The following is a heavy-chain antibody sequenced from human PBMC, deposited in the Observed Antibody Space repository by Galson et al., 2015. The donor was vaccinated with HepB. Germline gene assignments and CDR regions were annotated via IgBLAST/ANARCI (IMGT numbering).Heavy chain of an antibody. D-gene: IGHD2-2*01. Sequence: SVKVSCKASGYTFTGYYMHWVRQAPGQGLEWMGWINPNSGGTNYAQKFQGRVTMTRDTSISTAYMELSRLRSDDTAVYYCAREYCSSTSCSPFFDCWGQGTLVTVSS. J-gene: IGHJ4*02. CDR3: AREYCSSTSCSPFFDC. V-gene: IGHV1-2*02. CDR2: INPNSGGT. CDR1: GYTFTGYY.